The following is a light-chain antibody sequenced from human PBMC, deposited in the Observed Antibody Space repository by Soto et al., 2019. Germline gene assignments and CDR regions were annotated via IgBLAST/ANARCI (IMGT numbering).Light chain of an antibody. Sequence: DIQMTQSPASVSASVGARVTITCRASQGISSWLAWYQQKPGKAPKLLIYAASSLQSGVPSRFSGSGSETDFTLTISSLQPEDFATYSCQQSYSTTWTVGQGTKVDTK. J-gene: IGKJ1*01. V-gene: IGKV1-12*01. CDR2: AAS. CDR3: QQSYSTTWT. CDR1: QGISSW.